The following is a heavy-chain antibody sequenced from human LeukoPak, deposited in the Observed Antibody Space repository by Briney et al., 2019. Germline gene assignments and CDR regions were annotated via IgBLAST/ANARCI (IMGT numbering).Heavy chain of an antibody. CDR2: ISGSGGST. CDR3: ARSDVLLWFGERGWFDP. CDR1: GFTFSNYG. J-gene: IGHJ5*02. V-gene: IGHV3-23*01. D-gene: IGHD3-10*01. Sequence: GGSLRLSCAASGFTFSNYGMSWVRQAPGKGLEWVSAISGSGGSTYYADSVKGRFTISRDNSKNTLYLQMNSLRAEDTAVYYCARSDVLLWFGERGWFDPWGQGTLVTVSS.